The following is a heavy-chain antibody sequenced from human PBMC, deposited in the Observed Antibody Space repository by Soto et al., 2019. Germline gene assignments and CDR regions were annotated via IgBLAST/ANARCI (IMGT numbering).Heavy chain of an antibody. CDR1: TVTFSNYA. J-gene: IGHJ5*02. V-gene: IGHV3-23*01. Sequence: GSLRLSCTASTVTFSNYAMSWVRQAPGKGLEWVSAISGSGDRTFYADSQKGRFTISRDNSKNTLYLQMNSLRVEDTAVYFCAKGFSGSRYYTWFDPWGQGTLVTVSS. D-gene: IGHD2-15*01. CDR2: ISGSGDRT. CDR3: AKGFSGSRYYTWFDP.